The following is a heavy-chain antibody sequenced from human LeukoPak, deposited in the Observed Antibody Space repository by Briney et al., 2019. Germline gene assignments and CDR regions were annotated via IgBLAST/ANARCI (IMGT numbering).Heavy chain of an antibody. CDR1: GFTFSSYA. CDR3: AKHGGDDYYDILTGYWVHDAFDI. J-gene: IGHJ3*02. CDR2: ISGSGGST. D-gene: IGHD3-9*01. Sequence: GGSLRLSCAASGFTFSSYAMSWVRQAPGKGLEWVSAISGSGGSTYYADSVKGRFTISRDNSKNTLYLQMNSLRAEDTAVYYCAKHGGDDYYDILTGYWVHDAFDIWGQGTMVTVSS. V-gene: IGHV3-23*01.